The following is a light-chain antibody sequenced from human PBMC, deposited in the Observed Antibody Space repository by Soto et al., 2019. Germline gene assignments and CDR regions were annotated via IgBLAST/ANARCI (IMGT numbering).Light chain of an antibody. J-gene: IGKJ1*01. CDR1: QSISNY. CDR2: GAS. V-gene: IGKV1-39*01. Sequence: DIHLTQSPSSLYVSVGDRVTITCRARQSISNYLNWYQQKPGQAPRLLIYGASNSQSGVPSRFSGSGSGTEFTLTISSLQPDDVAIYYCQQYNDYSWTFGQGTKVDIK. CDR3: QQYNDYSWT.